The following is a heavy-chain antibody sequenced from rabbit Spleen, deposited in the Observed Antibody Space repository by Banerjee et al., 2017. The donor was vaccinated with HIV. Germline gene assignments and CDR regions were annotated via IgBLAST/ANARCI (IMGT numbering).Heavy chain of an antibody. V-gene: IGHV1S45*01. J-gene: IGHJ6*01. D-gene: IGHD8-1*01. CDR2: IAAGVSFTT. CDR1: GFSFTYSDY. Sequence: QEQLVEYGGDLVKPGASLTLTCTASGFSFTYSDYMCWVRHPPGKGPEWIACIAAGVSFTTYYATWAKGRFTISKTSSTTVTLQMTSLTAADTATYFCARDSGTSFSSYGMDLWGPGTLVTVS. CDR3: ARDSGTSFSSYGMDL.